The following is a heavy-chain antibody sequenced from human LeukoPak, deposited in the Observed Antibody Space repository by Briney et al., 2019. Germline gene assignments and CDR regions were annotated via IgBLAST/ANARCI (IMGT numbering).Heavy chain of an antibody. D-gene: IGHD2-15*01. Sequence: GGSLRLSCEGSGFTFSSYSMNWVRQAPGKGLEWVASIRSDSNNIYYSDSVRGRFTISRDNAKKSLYLQMNSLRAEDTAEYYCARSTSVDYYFDYWGQGALVTVSS. V-gene: IGHV3-21*01. CDR1: GFTFSSYS. J-gene: IGHJ4*02. CDR3: ARSTSVDYYFDY. CDR2: IRSDSNNI.